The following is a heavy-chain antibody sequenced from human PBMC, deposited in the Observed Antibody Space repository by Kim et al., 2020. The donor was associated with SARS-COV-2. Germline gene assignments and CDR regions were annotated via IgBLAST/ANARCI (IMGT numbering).Heavy chain of an antibody. Sequence: GGSLRLSCAASGFIFSSYAMSWVRQAPGKGLEWVSTFSDSGGSTYYADSVKGRFTISRDNSRNTLYLQMNSLRAEDTAVYYCAKELVVKSQILGYYNALDVWGQGTTGTVSS. V-gene: IGHV3-23*01. CDR3: AKELVVKSQILGYYNALDV. D-gene: IGHD2-15*01. CDR1: GFIFSSYA. J-gene: IGHJ6*02. CDR2: FSDSGGST.